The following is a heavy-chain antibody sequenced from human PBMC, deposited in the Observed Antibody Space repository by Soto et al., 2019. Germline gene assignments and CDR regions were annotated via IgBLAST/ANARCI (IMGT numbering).Heavy chain of an antibody. CDR1: GFTFDKYA. CDR3: ARDGWLYYDSTSQGMDV. Sequence: QVQLVESGGGVVQPGRSLRLSCAASGFTFDKYAIHWVRQAPGKGLEWVAVISYDGGNKNHADSVKGRFTISRDNSKNTLFLQMNNLRAEDTAVYYCARDGWLYYDSTSQGMDVW. CDR2: ISYDGGNK. J-gene: IGHJ6*01. V-gene: IGHV3-30-3*01. D-gene: IGHD3-22*01.